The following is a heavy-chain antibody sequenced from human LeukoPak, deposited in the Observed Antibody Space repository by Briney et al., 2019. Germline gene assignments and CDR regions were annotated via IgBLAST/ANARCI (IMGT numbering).Heavy chain of an antibody. CDR1: GFTFSSYW. V-gene: IGHV3-74*01. CDR2: INSDGSST. Sequence: GGSLRLSCAASGFTFSSYWMHWVRQAPGKGLVWVSHINSDGSSTSYADSVKGRFTISRDNAKNTLYLQMNSLRAEDTAVYYCARKPLRYYGMDVWGQGTTVTVSS. CDR3: ARKPLRYYGMDV. J-gene: IGHJ6*02.